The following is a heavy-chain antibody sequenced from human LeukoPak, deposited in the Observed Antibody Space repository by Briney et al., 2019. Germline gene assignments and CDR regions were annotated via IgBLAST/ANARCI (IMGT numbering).Heavy chain of an antibody. CDR1: GFTFSSYA. CDR3: AKALSGILRHFDW. CDR2: ISASGGST. D-gene: IGHD3-3*01. V-gene: IGHV3-23*01. J-gene: IGHJ4*02. Sequence: PGGSLRLSCAASGFTFSSYAMSWVRQAPGKGLEWVSAISASGGSTYYADSVKGRFTISRDNSKNTLYLQMNSLRAEDTAVYYCAKALSGILRHFDWWGQGTLVTVSS.